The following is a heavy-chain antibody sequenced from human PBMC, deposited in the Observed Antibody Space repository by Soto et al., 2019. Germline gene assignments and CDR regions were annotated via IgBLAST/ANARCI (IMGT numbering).Heavy chain of an antibody. CDR1: GFTFSSSA. CDR2: IVVGSGNT. Sequence: ASVKVSCKTSGFTFSSSAVHLVRQARGHRLQWIGWIVVGSGNTNYAQKFQERVTITRDMSTSTAYMELSSLRSEDTAVYYCAAGEWLAPEVMDVWGQGTTVTVSS. V-gene: IGHV1-58*01. J-gene: IGHJ6*02. CDR3: AAGEWLAPEVMDV. D-gene: IGHD6-19*01.